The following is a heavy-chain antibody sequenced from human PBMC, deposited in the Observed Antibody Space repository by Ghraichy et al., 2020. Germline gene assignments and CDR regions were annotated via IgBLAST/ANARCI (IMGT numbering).Heavy chain of an antibody. V-gene: IGHV4-59*01. J-gene: IGHJ6*03. CDR2: IYDSGST. CDR1: GGSIRSYY. CDR3: VRDGRPGGYYYMDV. D-gene: IGHD3-10*01. Sequence: SETLSLTCTVSGGSIRSYYWSWIRQPPGRELEWIGYIYDSGSTDYNPSLKSRVTMSVDTSKNQFSLNLNSMTPADTAVYYCVRDGRPGGYYYMDVWGKGTTVTVSS.